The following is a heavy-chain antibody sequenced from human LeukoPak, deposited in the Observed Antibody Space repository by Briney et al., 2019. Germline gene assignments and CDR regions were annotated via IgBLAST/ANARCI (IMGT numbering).Heavy chain of an antibody. CDR3: ARKRCSSTSCYSFDY. J-gene: IGHJ4*02. D-gene: IGHD2-2*01. V-gene: IGHV1-8*01. CDR2: MNPNSGNT. CDR1: GYTFTSYD. Sequence: GASVTVSCTASGYTFTSYDINWVRQAPGQGLEWMGWMNPNSGNTGYAQKFQGRVTMTRNTSISTAYMELSSLRSEDTAVYYCARKRCSSTSCYSFDYWGQGTLVTVSS.